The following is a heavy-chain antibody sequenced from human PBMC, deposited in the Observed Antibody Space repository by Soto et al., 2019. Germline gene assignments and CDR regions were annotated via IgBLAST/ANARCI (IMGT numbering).Heavy chain of an antibody. Sequence: SETLSLTCTVSGGSISSYYWSWIRQPPGKGLEWIGYIYYSGSTNYNPSLKSRVTISVDTSKNQFSLKLSSVTAADTAVYYCARERQQLRLYRPSNWYFDLWGRGTLVTVSS. CDR3: ARERQQLRLYRPSNWYFDL. J-gene: IGHJ2*01. V-gene: IGHV4-59*12. D-gene: IGHD6-13*01. CDR1: GGSISSYY. CDR2: IYYSGST.